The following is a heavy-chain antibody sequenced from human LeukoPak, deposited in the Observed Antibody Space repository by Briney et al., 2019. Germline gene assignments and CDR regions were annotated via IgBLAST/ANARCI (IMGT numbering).Heavy chain of an antibody. D-gene: IGHD2/OR15-2a*01. CDR1: GLALSVNW. Sequence: GGSLRLSCAASGLALSVNWMSWVRQAPGKGLEWVANIKQDGSEKYYVDSVKGRFTISRDNSKNSLYLQLNSLRAEDTAVYYCASSSREYWGQGTLVTVSS. V-gene: IGHV3-7*01. CDR3: ASSSREY. CDR2: IKQDGSEK. J-gene: IGHJ4*02.